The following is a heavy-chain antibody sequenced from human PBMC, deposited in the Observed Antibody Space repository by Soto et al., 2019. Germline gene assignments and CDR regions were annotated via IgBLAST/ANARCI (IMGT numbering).Heavy chain of an antibody. CDR2: IDHSGSA. J-gene: IGHJ4*02. Sequence: QVQLQESGPGLVKPSQTLSLTCTVSAGSIRSGDYYWTWIRQPPGKGLEWIGYIDHSGSAYYNPSLKSRATISIDTSNNQFSLKMTSVTAADTAVYYCAGELGTFYFDHWGQGTLVTFSS. CDR3: AGELGTFYFDH. D-gene: IGHD7-27*01. V-gene: IGHV4-30-4*01. CDR1: AGSIRSGDYY.